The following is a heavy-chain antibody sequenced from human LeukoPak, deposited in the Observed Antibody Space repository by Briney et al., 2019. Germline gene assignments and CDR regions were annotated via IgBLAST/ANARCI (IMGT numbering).Heavy chain of an antibody. Sequence: GGSLRLSCAASGFTFSSYGMHWVRQAPGKGLEWVVFIRYDGSNKYYADSVKGRFTISRDNSKNTLYLQMNSLRAEDTAVYYCAKDPSAIFAFDIWGQGTMVTVSS. CDR1: GFTFSSYG. V-gene: IGHV3-30*02. CDR2: IRYDGSNK. D-gene: IGHD2-2*02. J-gene: IGHJ3*02. CDR3: AKDPSAIFAFDI.